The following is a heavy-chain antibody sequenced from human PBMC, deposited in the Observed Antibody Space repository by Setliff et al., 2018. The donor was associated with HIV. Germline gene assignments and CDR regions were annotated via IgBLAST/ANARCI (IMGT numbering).Heavy chain of an antibody. CDR3: VRGSGYYYFDN. J-gene: IGHJ4*02. Sequence: RGSLRLSCAASGFSFSNSWMNWVRQAPGEGLEWISYNGIINGAKHYADSMEGRFTISRDNAKNSLYLQMNSLSADDTAVYYCVRGSGYYYFDNWGQGALVTVSS. CDR1: GFSFSNSW. V-gene: IGHV3-48*04. CDR2: NGIINGAK. D-gene: IGHD3-22*01.